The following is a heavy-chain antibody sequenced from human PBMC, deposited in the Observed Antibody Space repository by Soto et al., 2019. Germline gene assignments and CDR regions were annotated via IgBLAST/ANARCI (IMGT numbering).Heavy chain of an antibody. CDR3: EGGGGGGGCGGGGVWWGGGGGGGYQLLYYGMDV. V-gene: IGHV1-69*05. CDR1: GGTFSSYA. Sequence: QVQLVQSGAEVKKPGSSVKVSCKASGGTFSSYAISWVRQAPGQGLEWMGGIIPIFGTANYAQKFQGRVTPCIENPTSDKRDRGRGTSSGAERADPAEGGGGGGGCGGGGVWWGGGGGGGYQLLYYGMDVWGQGTTVTVSS. D-gene: IGHD2-21*01. J-gene: IGHJ6*02. CDR2: IIPIFGTA.